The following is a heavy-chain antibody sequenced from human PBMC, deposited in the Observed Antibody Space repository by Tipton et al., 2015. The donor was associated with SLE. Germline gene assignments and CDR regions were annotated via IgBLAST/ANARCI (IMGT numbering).Heavy chain of an antibody. CDR3: ARGYCTDGVCYPSNWFDP. Sequence: SLRLSCAASGFTFSSYGMHWVRQAPGKGLEWVTIIWSDGTNKYYADSVKGRFTISRDNSKNTLYLQMNSLRVEDTAVYFCARGYCTDGVCYPSNWFDPWGQGTLVTVSS. CDR1: GFTFSSYG. D-gene: IGHD2-8*01. CDR2: IWSDGTNK. V-gene: IGHV3-33*01. J-gene: IGHJ5*02.